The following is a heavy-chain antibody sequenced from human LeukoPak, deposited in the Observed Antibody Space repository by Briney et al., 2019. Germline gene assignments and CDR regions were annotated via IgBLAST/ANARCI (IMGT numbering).Heavy chain of an antibody. CDR3: ARGGWELFDY. V-gene: IGHV4-59*01. J-gene: IGHJ4*02. CDR1: GGSISSYY. CDR2: IYYSGST. Sequence: PSETLSLTCTASGGSISSYYWSWIRQPPGKGLEWIGYIYYSGSTNYNPSLKRRVTISVDTSKNQFSLKLNSVTAADTAVYYCARGGWELFDYWGQGTLVTVSS. D-gene: IGHD1-7*01.